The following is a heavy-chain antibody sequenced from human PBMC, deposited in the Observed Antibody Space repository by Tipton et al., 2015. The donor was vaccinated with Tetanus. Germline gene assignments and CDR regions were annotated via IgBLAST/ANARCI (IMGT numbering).Heavy chain of an antibody. CDR1: GYTFTGYY. Sequence: QLVQSGAEVKKPGASVKDSCKASGYTFTGYYIYWVRQAPGQGLEWMGWIDPNSGGTVYAQKFQGRVTMTRDTSISTAYMELGSLRTDDTAVYYCARDRGDYIYSGMDVWGPGTTVTVTS. V-gene: IGHV1-2*02. CDR2: IDPNSGGT. J-gene: IGHJ6*02. CDR3: ARDRGDYIYSGMDV. D-gene: IGHD3-22*01.